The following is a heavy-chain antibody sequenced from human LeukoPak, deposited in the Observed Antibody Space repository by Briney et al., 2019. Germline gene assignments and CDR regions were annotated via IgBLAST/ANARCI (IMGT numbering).Heavy chain of an antibody. V-gene: IGHV1-69*06. CDR1: GGTFSSYA. CDR3: ARVKDELGFGEPYYYYYYYMDV. D-gene: IGHD3-10*01. Sequence: WASVKVSCKASGGTFSSYAISWVRQAPGQGLEWMGGIIPIFGTANYAQKFQGRVTITAGKSTSTAYVELSSLRSEDTAVYYCARVKDELGFGEPYYYYYYYMDVWGKGTTVTVSS. J-gene: IGHJ6*03. CDR2: IIPIFGTA.